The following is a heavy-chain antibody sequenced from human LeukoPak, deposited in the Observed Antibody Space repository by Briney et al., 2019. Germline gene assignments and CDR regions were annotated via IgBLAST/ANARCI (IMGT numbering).Heavy chain of an antibody. CDR2: INPNNGGT. D-gene: IGHD2-2*01. J-gene: IGHJ5*01. CDR1: GYTFTGYY. V-gene: IGHV1-2*06. CDR3: VRDRGGYCSRANCRVGWWDP. Sequence: ASVKVSCKASGYTFTGYYMHWVRQAPGQGPEWMGRINPNNGGTDYSQKFQGRVTMTRDTSISTAYMELTRLTSDDTAVYYCVRDRGGYCSRANCRVGWWDPWGQGTLVTVSS.